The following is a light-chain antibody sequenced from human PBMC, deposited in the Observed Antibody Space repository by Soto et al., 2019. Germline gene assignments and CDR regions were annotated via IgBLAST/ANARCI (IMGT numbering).Light chain of an antibody. CDR1: QSISSNY. CDR3: QQYATSHRT. V-gene: IGKV3-20*01. CDR2: DAS. Sequence: EIVLTQSPGTLSLSPGEGATLSCRASQSISSNYLAWYQQKFGQAPRLLIYDASRRATGIPDRFSGSGSGTDFTLTISRLEPEDFAVYYCQQYATSHRTFGQGTKLEIK. J-gene: IGKJ2*01.